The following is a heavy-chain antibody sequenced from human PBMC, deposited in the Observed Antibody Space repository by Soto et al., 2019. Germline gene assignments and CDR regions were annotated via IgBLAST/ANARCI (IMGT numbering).Heavy chain of an antibody. D-gene: IGHD5-12*01. Sequence: GVSLRLSCAASGFTFSSYAMHWVRQAPGKGLEWVAVISYDGSNKYYADSVKGRFTISRDNSKNTLYLQMNSLRAEDTAVYYCASLGYSGYDFAFDIWGQGTMVTVSS. V-gene: IGHV3-30*14. J-gene: IGHJ3*02. CDR3: ASLGYSGYDFAFDI. CDR2: ISYDGSNK. CDR1: GFTFSSYA.